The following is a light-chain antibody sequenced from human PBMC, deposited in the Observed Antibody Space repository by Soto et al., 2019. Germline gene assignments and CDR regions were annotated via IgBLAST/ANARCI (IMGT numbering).Light chain of an antibody. CDR3: QQHKSYPRT. Sequence: QMTQSPSSLSASIGDRVTITCRASQNIDRALVWYQQKSGQAPKSLIYGSSSLHSGVPSRFSGSGSGTDFTLTINGLEPEDFATYYCQQHKSYPRTLGQGTKLEI. CDR2: GSS. J-gene: IGKJ2*02. CDR1: QNIDRA. V-gene: IGKV1D-16*01.